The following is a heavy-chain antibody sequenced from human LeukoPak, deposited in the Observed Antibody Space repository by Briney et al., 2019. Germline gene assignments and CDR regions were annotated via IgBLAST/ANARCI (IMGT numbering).Heavy chain of an antibody. D-gene: IGHD3-22*01. Sequence: ASVKVSCKASGYTFTGYYMHWVRQAPGQGLEWMGWINPNSGGTNYTQKFQGRVTMTRDTSISTAYMELSRLRSDDTAVYYCARDRAYYYDSSGYYYVFDIWGQGTMVTVSS. V-gene: IGHV1-2*02. CDR1: GYTFTGYY. J-gene: IGHJ3*02. CDR2: INPNSGGT. CDR3: ARDRAYYYDSSGYYYVFDI.